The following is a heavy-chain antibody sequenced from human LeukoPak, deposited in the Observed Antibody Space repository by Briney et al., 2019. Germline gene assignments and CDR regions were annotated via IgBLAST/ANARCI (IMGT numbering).Heavy chain of an antibody. V-gene: IGHV4-59*01. J-gene: IGHJ5*02. CDR2: IYYSGST. CDR1: GASISSYY. D-gene: IGHD3-9*01. Sequence: SETLSLTCTVSGASISSYYWSWIRQPPGKGLEWIGYIYYSGSTNYNPSLKSRVTISVDTSKNQFSLKLSSVTAADTAVYYCARGRYFDWLLWPPWFDPWGQGTLVTVSS. CDR3: ARGRYFDWLLWPPWFDP.